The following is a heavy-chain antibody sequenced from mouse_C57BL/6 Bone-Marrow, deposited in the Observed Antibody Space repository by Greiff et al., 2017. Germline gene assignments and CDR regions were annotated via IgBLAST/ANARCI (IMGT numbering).Heavy chain of an antibody. D-gene: IGHD2-2*01. J-gene: IGHJ2*01. CDR3: TKGYDDY. Sequence: EVQLQQSGAELVRPGASVKLSCTASGFNIKDDYMHWVKQRPEPGLEWIGWIDPENGDTEYASKFQGKATITADTSSNTAYLQLSSLTSEDTAVYYCTKGYDDYWGQGTTLTVSS. CDR2: IDPENGDT. CDR1: GFNIKDDY. V-gene: IGHV14-4*01.